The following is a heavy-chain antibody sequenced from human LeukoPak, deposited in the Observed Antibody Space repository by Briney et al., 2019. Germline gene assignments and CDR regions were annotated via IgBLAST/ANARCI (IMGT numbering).Heavy chain of an antibody. CDR3: AKARWGYFQH. J-gene: IGHJ1*01. CDR2: ISWNSGSI. CDR1: GFTFDDYA. Sequence: PGGSLRLSCAASGFTFDDYAMHWVRQAPGKGLEWVSGISWNSGSIGYTDSVKGRLTISRDNAKNSLYLQMNSLRAEDTALYYCAKARWGYFQHWGQGTLVTVSS. V-gene: IGHV3-9*01. D-gene: IGHD3-16*01.